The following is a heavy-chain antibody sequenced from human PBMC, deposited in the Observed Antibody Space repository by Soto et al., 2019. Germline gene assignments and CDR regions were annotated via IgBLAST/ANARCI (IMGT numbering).Heavy chain of an antibody. CDR3: ARIAAAGTDFYDYYGMDV. J-gene: IGHJ6*02. CDR1: CGCMSSYY. V-gene: IGHV4-59*01. CDR2: IYYSGST. Sequence: EPLSIICTISCGCMSSYYCDWIRQPPGMGLEWIGYIYYSGSTNYNHSLKSRVTISVDTSKNQFGLKLRSVTDADTAVYYCARIAAAGTDFYDYYGMDVWGQGTTATASS. D-gene: IGHD6-13*01.